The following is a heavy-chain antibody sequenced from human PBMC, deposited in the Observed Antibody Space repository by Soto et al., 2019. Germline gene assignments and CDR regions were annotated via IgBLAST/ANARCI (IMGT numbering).Heavy chain of an antibody. CDR3: ARRSSGWSYYYYGMDV. Sequence: GESLKISCKGSGYSFTSYWISWVRQMPGKGLEWMGRIDPSDSYTNYSPSFQGHVTISADKSISTAYLQWSSLKASDTAMYYCARRSSGWSYYYYGMDVWGQGTTVTVS. J-gene: IGHJ6*02. D-gene: IGHD6-19*01. CDR1: GYSFTSYW. V-gene: IGHV5-10-1*01. CDR2: IDPSDSYT.